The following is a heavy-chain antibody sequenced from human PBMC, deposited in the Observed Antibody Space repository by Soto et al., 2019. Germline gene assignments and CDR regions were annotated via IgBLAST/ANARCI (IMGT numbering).Heavy chain of an antibody. Sequence: SVKVSCKASGGTFSSYTISWVRQAPGQGLEWMGRIIPILGIANYAQKFQGRVTITADKSTSTAYMELSSLRSEDTAVYYCASNIICGGGSCYSESAFDIWGQGTMVTVSS. CDR2: IIPILGIA. J-gene: IGHJ3*02. CDR3: ASNIICGGGSCYSESAFDI. D-gene: IGHD2-15*01. CDR1: GGTFSSYT. V-gene: IGHV1-69*02.